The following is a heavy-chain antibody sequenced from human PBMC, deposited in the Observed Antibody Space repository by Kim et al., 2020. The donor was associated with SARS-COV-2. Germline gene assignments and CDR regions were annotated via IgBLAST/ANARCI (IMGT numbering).Heavy chain of an antibody. D-gene: IGHD3-22*01. Sequence: GGSLRLSCAASGFTFSSYGMSWVRQAPGKGLEWVSALSGTGDRSYYADSVKGRFTISRDNSKDTLNLQMNSLRVEDTAVYYCAKINIPNYYGSCGLDVWG. J-gene: IGHJ6*01. CDR2: LSGTGDRS. V-gene: IGHV3-23*01. CDR3: AKINIPNYYGSCGLDV. CDR1: GFTFSSYG.